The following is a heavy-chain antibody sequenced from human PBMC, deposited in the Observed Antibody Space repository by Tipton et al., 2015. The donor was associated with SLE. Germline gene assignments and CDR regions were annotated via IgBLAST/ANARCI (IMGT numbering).Heavy chain of an antibody. CDR2: INHSGST. D-gene: IGHD6-13*01. J-gene: IGHJ2*01. V-gene: IGHV4-34*01. CDR3: AREGIAAAGGFDL. CDR1: GGSFSGYY. Sequence: LRLSCAVYGGSFSGYYWSWIRQPPGKGLAWIGEINHSGSTNYNPSLKSRVTISVDTSKNQFSLKLSSVTAADTAVYYCAREGIAAAGGFDLWGRGTRITVSS.